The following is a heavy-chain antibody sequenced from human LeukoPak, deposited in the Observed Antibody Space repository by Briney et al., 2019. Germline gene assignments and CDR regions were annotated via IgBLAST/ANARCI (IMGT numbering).Heavy chain of an antibody. CDR2: IYYSGST. J-gene: IGHJ5*02. D-gene: IGHD3-16*01. Sequence: PSETLSLTCTVSGGSISTSSYYWGWIRQPPGKGLEWIGSIYYSGSTYYNPSLKGRVTISVDTSKNQFSLKLSSVTAADTAVYYCARHVWAFECRFDPWGQGTLVTVSS. V-gene: IGHV4-39*01. CDR3: ARHVWAFECRFDP. CDR1: GGSISTSSYY.